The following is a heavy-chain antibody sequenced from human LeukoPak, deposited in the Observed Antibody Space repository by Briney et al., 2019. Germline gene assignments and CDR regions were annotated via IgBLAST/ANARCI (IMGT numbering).Heavy chain of an antibody. J-gene: IGHJ5*02. CDR2: IYSGGST. CDR3: ARDMGTKSYYYDGSGYYP. Sequence: PGGSLRLSCAASGFTVSSNYMSWVRQAPGKGLEWVSVIYSGGSTYYADSVKGRFTISRDNSKNTLYLQMNSLRAEDTAVYYCARDMGTKSYYYDGSGYYPWGQGTLVTVSS. CDR1: GFTVSSNY. V-gene: IGHV3-66*01. D-gene: IGHD3-22*01.